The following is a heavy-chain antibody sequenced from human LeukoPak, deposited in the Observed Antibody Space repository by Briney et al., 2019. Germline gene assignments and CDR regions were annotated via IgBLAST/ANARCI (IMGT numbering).Heavy chain of an antibody. J-gene: IGHJ4*02. CDR3: AGLGMHEGWLQLVDY. CDR1: GGSITGYY. CDR2: IYYSGST. D-gene: IGHD5-24*01. V-gene: IGHV4-59*08. Sequence: SETLSLTCTVSGGSITGYYWSWIRQPPGKGLEWIGYIYYSGSTNYNPSLKNRVTMSVDTSKNQFSLKLTSVTAADTAVYYCAGLGMHEGWLQLVDYWGQGTLVTVSS.